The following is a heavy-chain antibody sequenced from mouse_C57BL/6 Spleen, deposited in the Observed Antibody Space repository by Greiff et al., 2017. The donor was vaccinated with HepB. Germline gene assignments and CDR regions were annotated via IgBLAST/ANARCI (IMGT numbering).Heavy chain of an antibody. J-gene: IGHJ3*01. D-gene: IGHD1-1*01. CDR2: INYDGSST. Sequence: EVKVVESEGGLVQPGSSMKLSCTASGFTFSDYYMAWVRQVPEKGLEWVANINYDGSSTYYLDSLKSRFIISRDNAKNILYLQMSSLKSEDTATYYCARDEGYGSSSFAYWGQGTLVTVSA. CDR3: ARDEGYGSSSFAY. CDR1: GFTFSDYY. V-gene: IGHV5-16*01.